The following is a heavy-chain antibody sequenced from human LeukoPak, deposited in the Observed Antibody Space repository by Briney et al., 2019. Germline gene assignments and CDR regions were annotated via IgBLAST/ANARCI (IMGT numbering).Heavy chain of an antibody. V-gene: IGHV1-2*04. D-gene: IGHD3-22*01. CDR1: GYTFTSYY. J-gene: IGHJ4*02. CDR2: INPNSGGT. CDR3: ARFYDSSGPPYFDY. Sequence: EASVKVSCKASGYTFTSYYMHWVRQAPGQGLEWMGWINPNSGGTNYAQKFQGWVTMTRDTSISTAYMELSRLRSDDTAVYYCARFYDSSGPPYFDYWGQGNLVTVSS.